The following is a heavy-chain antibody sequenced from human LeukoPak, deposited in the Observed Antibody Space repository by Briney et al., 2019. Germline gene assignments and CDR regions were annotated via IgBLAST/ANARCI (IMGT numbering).Heavy chain of an antibody. CDR2: ITGSVDNT. CDR1: GLTFSSSE. Sequence: AGSLTLSCAASGLTFSSSEMNWVRQAPGKGLEWVSSITGSVDNTYYADSVKGRFTISRDNARNSVYLQMNSLRAEDTAVYYCARDQRWFGELDFWGQGTLVSVSS. V-gene: IGHV3-48*03. J-gene: IGHJ4*02. CDR3: ARDQRWFGELDF. D-gene: IGHD3-10*01.